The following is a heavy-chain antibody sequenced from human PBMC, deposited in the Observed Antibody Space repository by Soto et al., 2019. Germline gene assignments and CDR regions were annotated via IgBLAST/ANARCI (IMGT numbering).Heavy chain of an antibody. D-gene: IGHD3-10*01. J-gene: IGHJ4*02. CDR2: IYYSGST. CDR3: ARDNRFGESFDY. CDR1: GGSISSGDYY. Sequence: SETLSLTCTVSGGSISSGDYYWSWIRQPPGKGLEWIGYIYYSGSTNYNPSLKSRVTISVDTSKNQFSLKLSSVTAADTAVYYCARDNRFGESFDYWGQGTLVTVSS. V-gene: IGHV4-61*08.